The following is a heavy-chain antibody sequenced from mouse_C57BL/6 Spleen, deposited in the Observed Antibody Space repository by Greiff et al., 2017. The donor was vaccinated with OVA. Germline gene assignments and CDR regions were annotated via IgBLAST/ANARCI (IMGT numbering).Heavy chain of an antibody. D-gene: IGHD2-4*01. CDR1: GFTFSSYG. V-gene: IGHV5-6*01. CDR2: ISSGGSYT. CDR3: ARHNDYDVAWFAY. J-gene: IGHJ3*01. Sequence: EVQLVESGGDLVKPGGSLKLSCAASGFTFSSYGMSWVRQTPDQRLEWVATISSGGSYTYYPDSVKGRFTISRDNAKNTLYLQMSSLKSEDTAMYDCARHNDYDVAWFAYWGQGTLVTVSA.